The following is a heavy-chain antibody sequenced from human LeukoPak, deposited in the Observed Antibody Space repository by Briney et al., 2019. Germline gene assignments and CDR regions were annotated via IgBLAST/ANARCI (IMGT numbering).Heavy chain of an antibody. CDR1: GGSLSGFY. J-gene: IGHJ4*02. V-gene: IGHV4-4*08. D-gene: IGHD3-22*01. Sequence: PSETLSLTCTVSGGSLSGFYWSWIRQPPGKGLNWITYMSPSGTTKYNPSLKSRVTTSVETSRTQFSLRLSSVTAADTAVYYCARGQDDRSGTFDYWGQGILVTVSS. CDR3: ARGQDDRSGTFDY. CDR2: MSPSGTT.